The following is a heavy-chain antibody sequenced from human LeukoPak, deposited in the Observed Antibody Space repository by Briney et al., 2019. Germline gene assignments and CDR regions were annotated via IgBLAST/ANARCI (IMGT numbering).Heavy chain of an antibody. V-gene: IGHV1-46*01. CDR3: ARDGEPYGSYYYGMDV. CDR2: INPTGGFT. J-gene: IGHJ6*02. D-gene: IGHD1-26*01. CDR1: GYAFSTYH. Sequence: ASVKVSCKASGYAFSTYHMHWVRQAPGQGLEWMGEINPTGGFTHSARKFQGRLTVTSDTSTSTVYLELGSLRSEDTAVYYCARDGEPYGSYYYGMDVWGQGTTVTVSS.